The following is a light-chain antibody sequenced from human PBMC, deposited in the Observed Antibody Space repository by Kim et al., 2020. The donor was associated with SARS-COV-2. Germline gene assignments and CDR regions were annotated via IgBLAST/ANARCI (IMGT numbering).Light chain of an antibody. CDR3: HQYATSPLT. J-gene: IGKJ5*01. Sequence: SPGESAALTCRPSQNVGRNYIAWYQQKPGKTPRLVIYDASSRATGIPDRVSGSGSGTDFTLSISGLEAEDFAVYYCHQYATSPLTFGQGTRLEIK. CDR2: DAS. CDR1: QNVGRNY. V-gene: IGKV3-20*01.